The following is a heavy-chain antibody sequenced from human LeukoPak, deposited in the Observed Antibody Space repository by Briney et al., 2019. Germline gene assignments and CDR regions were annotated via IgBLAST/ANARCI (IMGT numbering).Heavy chain of an antibody. J-gene: IGHJ3*02. V-gene: IGHV3-23*01. Sequence: PGGSLRLSCAASGFTFSSYAMSWVRQAPGKGLEWVSGMSGSGGSTYYADSVKGRFTISRDNSRNTLYLQMNTLRAEDTAVYYCAKDREYSYVYDAFDIWGQGTLVTLSS. D-gene: IGHD3-16*01. CDR3: AKDREYSYVYDAFDI. CDR1: GFTFSSYA. CDR2: MSGSGGST.